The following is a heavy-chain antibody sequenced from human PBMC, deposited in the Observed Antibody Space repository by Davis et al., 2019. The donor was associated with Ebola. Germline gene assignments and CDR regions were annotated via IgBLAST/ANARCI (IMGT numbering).Heavy chain of an antibody. J-gene: IGHJ6*04. V-gene: IGHV3-23*01. CDR2: INSDGSST. D-gene: IGHD3-3*01. CDR1: GFVFSSYV. CDR3: AKSGLSFGVVKYHYGMDV. Sequence: GGSLRLSCAASGFVFSSYVMSWVRRAPGKGLVWVSRINSDGSSTSYADSVKGRFTIPRDNSKKTLYLQMNSLRAEDTAVYYCAKSGLSFGVVKYHYGMDVWGKGTTVTVSS.